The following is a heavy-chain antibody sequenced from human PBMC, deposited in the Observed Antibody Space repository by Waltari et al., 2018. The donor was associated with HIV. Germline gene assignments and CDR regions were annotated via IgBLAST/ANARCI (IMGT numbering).Heavy chain of an antibody. D-gene: IGHD3-22*01. CDR3: ARDPGGNYDSFAFDI. CDR2: ISGSPSYI. Sequence: VQLVESGGGLVKPGGSRTLSCATSVFTFSRYILYWVRQAPGKGLEWVSSISGSPSYIYYADSVKGRFTISRDNAKNSLYLQMNSLRAEDTAVYYCARDPGGNYDSFAFDIWGQGTMVTVSS. CDR1: VFTFSRYI. J-gene: IGHJ3*02. V-gene: IGHV3-21*01.